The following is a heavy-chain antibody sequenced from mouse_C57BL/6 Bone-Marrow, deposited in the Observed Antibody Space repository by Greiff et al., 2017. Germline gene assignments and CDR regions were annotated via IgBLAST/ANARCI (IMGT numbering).Heavy chain of an antibody. CDR1: GYTFTSYG. Sequence: VQLQESGAELARPGASVKLSCKASGYTFTSYGISWVKQRTGQGLEWIGEICPRSGNNYSNEKVRGKATMTTDKYSSTAYMELRSLTSEDAAVYCCERRGREGVWGTGTTVTVTS. CDR3: ERRGREGV. CDR2: ICPRSGNN. J-gene: IGHJ1*03. D-gene: IGHD3-3*01. V-gene: IGHV1-81*01.